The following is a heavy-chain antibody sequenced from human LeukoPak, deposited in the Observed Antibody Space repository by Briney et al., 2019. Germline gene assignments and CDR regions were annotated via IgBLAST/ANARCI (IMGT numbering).Heavy chain of an antibody. CDR1: GYTFTSYA. D-gene: IGHD4-23*01. CDR2: INAGNGNT. J-gene: IGHJ5*02. CDR3: ARVKSHNWFDP. V-gene: IGHV1-3*01. Sequence: ASVKVSCKASGYTFTSYAMHWVRQAPGQRLEWMGWINAGNGNTKYSQKFQGRVTITRDTSASTAYMELSGLRSEDTAVYYCARVKSHNWFDPWGQGTLVTVSS.